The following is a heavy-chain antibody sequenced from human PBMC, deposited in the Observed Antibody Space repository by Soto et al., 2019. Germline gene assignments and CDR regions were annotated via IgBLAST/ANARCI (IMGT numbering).Heavy chain of an antibody. CDR3: ARVVGWYGIDS. V-gene: IGHV4-59*08. Sequence: WTWLRQTPGKGLEWIGYVFYPESTNYNPSLKSRVTISLDTSKNQFSLKLTSVTAADTAVYYCARVVGWYGIDSWGQGTLVTVSS. D-gene: IGHD6-19*01. CDR2: VFYPEST. J-gene: IGHJ4*02.